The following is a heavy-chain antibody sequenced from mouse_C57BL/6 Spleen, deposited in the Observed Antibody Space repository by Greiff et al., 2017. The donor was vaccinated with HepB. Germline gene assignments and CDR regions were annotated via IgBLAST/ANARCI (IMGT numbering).Heavy chain of an antibody. J-gene: IGHJ4*01. D-gene: IGHD2-2*01. V-gene: IGHV3-6*01. CDR1: GYSITSGYY. CDR2: ISYDGSN. Sequence: VQLKESGPGLVKPSQSLSLTCSVTGYSITSGYYWNWIRQFPGNKLEWMGYISYDGSNNYNPSLKNRISITRDTSKNQFFLKLNSVTTEDTATYYCARDGSDAGSYYAMDYWGQGTSVTVSS. CDR3: ARDGSDAGSYYAMDY.